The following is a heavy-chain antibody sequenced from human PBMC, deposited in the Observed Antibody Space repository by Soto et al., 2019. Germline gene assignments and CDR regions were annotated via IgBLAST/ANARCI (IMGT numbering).Heavy chain of an antibody. Sequence: SETLSLTCTVSGGSISSSSYYWGWIRQPPGKGLEWIGSIYYSGSTYYNPSLKGRVTISVDTSKNQFSLKLSSVTAADTAVYYCARGIRFGELLCYFDYWGQGTLVTVLL. V-gene: IGHV4-39*01. CDR3: ARGIRFGELLCYFDY. J-gene: IGHJ4*02. CDR2: IYYSGST. CDR1: GGSISSSSYY. D-gene: IGHD3-10*01.